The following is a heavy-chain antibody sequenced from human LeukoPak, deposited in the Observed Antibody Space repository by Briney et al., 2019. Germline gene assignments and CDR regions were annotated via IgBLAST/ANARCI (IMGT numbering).Heavy chain of an antibody. CDR1: GGSFSGYY. CDR3: ARVPVYCSSTSCSFDY. CDR2: INHSGST. J-gene: IGHJ4*02. Sequence: SETLSLTCAAYGGSFSGYYWSWIRQPPGKGLEWIGEINHSGSTNYNPSLKSRVTISVDTSKNQFSLKLSSVTAADTAVYYCARVPVYCSSTSCSFDYWGQGTLVTVSS. V-gene: IGHV4-34*01. D-gene: IGHD2-2*01.